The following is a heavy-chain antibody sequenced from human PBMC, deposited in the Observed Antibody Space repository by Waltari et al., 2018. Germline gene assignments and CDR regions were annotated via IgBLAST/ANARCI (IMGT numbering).Heavy chain of an antibody. V-gene: IGHV4-4*07. J-gene: IGHJ6*03. Sequence: QVQLQESGPGLVKPSETLSLTCTVSGGSISSYYWSWIRQPAGKGLEWIGRIYTSGSTNYNPSRKSRVTMSVDTSKNQFSLKLSSVTAADTAVYYCARAKAGYCSSTSCSYYYYYYMDVWGKGTTVTISS. CDR1: GGSISSYY. D-gene: IGHD2-2*01. CDR3: ARAKAGYCSSTSCSYYYYYYMDV. CDR2: IYTSGST.